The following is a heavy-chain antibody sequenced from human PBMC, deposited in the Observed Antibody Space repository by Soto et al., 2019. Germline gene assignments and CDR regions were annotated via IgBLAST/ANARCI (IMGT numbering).Heavy chain of an antibody. D-gene: IGHD2-2*01. V-gene: IGHV3-23*01. CDR2: ISGSGSGT. CDR1: GFNFNFYA. J-gene: IGHJ4*02. CDR3: AKDRIQDCTSSSCYRGGDS. Sequence: VGSLRLSCAASGFNFNFYAMSWVRRAPGKGLEWVSAISGSGSGTFYSDSVKGRFTISRDNAKNTLFLEMNSLRPEDAAVYYCAKDRIQDCTSSSCYRGGDSWGQGTLVTVSS.